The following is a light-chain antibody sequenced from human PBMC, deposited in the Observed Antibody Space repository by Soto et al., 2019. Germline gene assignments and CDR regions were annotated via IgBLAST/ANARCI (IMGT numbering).Light chain of an antibody. CDR2: WAS. Sequence: DIVMTQSPDSLAVSLGERATINCKSSQSVLYSSNNKNYLAWYQQRPGQPPKLLIYWASTRESGVPDRFSGSGSGTDFTLTITSLQAEDEAVYYCQQYESTPPTFGQGTKLEIK. J-gene: IGKJ2*01. CDR1: QSVLYSSNNKNY. V-gene: IGKV4-1*01. CDR3: QQYESTPPT.